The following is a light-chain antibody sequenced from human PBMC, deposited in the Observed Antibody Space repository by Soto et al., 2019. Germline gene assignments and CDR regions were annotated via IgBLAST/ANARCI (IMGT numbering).Light chain of an antibody. Sequence: EIVLTQSPSSLSFTPGERAILSCRVSQSVSSSYLAWYQQKPGQAPRLLIYGASSRATGIPDRFSGSGSGTDFTLTISRLEPEDFAVYYCQQYGSSSWTFGQGTKVDIK. CDR1: QSVSSSY. CDR3: QQYGSSSWT. V-gene: IGKV3-20*01. CDR2: GAS. J-gene: IGKJ1*01.